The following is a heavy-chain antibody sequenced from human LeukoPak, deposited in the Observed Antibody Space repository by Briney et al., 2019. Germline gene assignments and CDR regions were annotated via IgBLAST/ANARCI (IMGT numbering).Heavy chain of an antibody. CDR2: IYYSGST. V-gene: IGHV4-59*11. CDR3: ARGGNGSGSYSLDAFDI. D-gene: IGHD3-10*01. J-gene: IGHJ3*02. Sequence: SETLSLTCTVSGGSISNHYWSWIRQPPGKGLEWIGYIYYSGSTNYNPSLKSRVTISVDTSKNQFSLKLSSVTAADTAVYYCARGGNGSGSYSLDAFDIWGQGTMVTVSS. CDR1: GGSISNHY.